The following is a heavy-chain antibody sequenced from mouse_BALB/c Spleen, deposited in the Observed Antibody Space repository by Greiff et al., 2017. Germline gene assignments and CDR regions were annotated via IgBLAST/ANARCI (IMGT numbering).Heavy chain of an antibody. CDR1: GYSITSDYA. D-gene: IGHD2-4*01. CDR2: ISYSGST. Sequence: EVKLMESGPGLVKPSQSLSLTCTVTGYSITSDYAWNWIRQFPGNKLEWMGYISYSGSTSYNPSLKSRISITRDTSKNQFFLQLNSVTTEDTATYYCARSMITTGFDYWGQGTTLTVSS. J-gene: IGHJ2*01. CDR3: ARSMITTGFDY. V-gene: IGHV3-2*02.